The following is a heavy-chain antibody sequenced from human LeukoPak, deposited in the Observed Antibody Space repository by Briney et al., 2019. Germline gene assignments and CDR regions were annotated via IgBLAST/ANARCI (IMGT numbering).Heavy chain of an antibody. D-gene: IGHD4/OR15-4a*01. CDR2: IYYSRST. J-gene: IGHJ5*02. V-gene: IGHV4-59*01. CDR3: ARESPNLNWFDP. Sequence: SETLSLTCTVSGGSISNYYWSWIRQPPGKGLEWIGYIYYSRSTNYNPSLKSRVTISVDTSKNQFSLKLSSVTAADTAVYYCARESPNLNWFDPWGQGTLVTVSS. CDR1: GGSISNYY.